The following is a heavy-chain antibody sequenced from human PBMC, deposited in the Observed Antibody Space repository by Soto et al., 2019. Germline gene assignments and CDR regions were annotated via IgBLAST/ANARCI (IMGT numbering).Heavy chain of an antibody. Sequence: GGSLRLSCAASGFTFSSYAMSWVRQAPGKGLEWVSAISGSGGSTYYADSVKGRFTISRDNSKNTLYLQMNSLRAEDTAVYYCAKVISQGRNWNYIYFDYWGQGTLVTVSS. CDR1: GFTFSSYA. J-gene: IGHJ4*02. D-gene: IGHD1-7*01. V-gene: IGHV3-23*01. CDR3: AKVISQGRNWNYIYFDY. CDR2: ISGSGGST.